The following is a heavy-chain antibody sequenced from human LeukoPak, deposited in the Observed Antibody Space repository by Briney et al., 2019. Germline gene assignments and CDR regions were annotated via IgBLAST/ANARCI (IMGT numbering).Heavy chain of an antibody. Sequence: GGSLRLSCAASGFTLSSYSMNWVRQAPGKGLEWVSYISGTGRSNIFYADSVKGRFTISRDNSKNTLYLQMNSLRAEDTAVYYCAKRLSGSDFLPFDYWGQGTLVTVSS. J-gene: IGHJ4*02. CDR1: GFTLSSYS. V-gene: IGHV3-48*01. CDR2: ISGTGRSNI. D-gene: IGHD3-3*01. CDR3: AKRLSGSDFLPFDY.